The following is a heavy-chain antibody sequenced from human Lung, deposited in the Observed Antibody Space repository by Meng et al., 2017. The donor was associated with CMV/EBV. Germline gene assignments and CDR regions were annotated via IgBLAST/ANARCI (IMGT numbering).Heavy chain of an antibody. CDR3: TTDWYYYDSSGRRWFDY. D-gene: IGHD3-22*01. J-gene: IGHJ4*02. Sequence: GGSLRLXCAASGFTFSNAWMSWVRQAPGKGLEWVGRIKSKTDGGTTDYAAPVKGRFTISRDDSKNTLYLQMNSLKTEDTAVYYCTTDWYYYDSSGRRWFDYWGQGXLVTFSS. CDR2: IKSKTDGGTT. V-gene: IGHV3-15*01. CDR1: GFTFSNAW.